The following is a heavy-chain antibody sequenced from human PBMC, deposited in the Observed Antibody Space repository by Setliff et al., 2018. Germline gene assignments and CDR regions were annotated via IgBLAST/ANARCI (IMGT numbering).Heavy chain of an antibody. CDR2: IKQEGSEK. V-gene: IGHV3-7*01. CDR3: GGDRAAGKGAVDY. CDR1: GITFRIFW. J-gene: IGHJ4*02. D-gene: IGHD6-13*01. Sequence: LGLSCAASGITFRIFWMTWVRQAPGKGLEWLANIKQEGSEKDYVDAVKGRFTIPRVDAKNSLYLQMTRLRAEDTAMYYCGGDRAAGKGAVDYWGQGTLVTVSS.